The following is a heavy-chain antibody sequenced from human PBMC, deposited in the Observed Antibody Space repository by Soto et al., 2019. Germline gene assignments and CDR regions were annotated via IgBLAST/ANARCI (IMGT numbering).Heavy chain of an antibody. CDR3: ARSPFIDYFSMDV. CDR2: INPNSGNT. CDR1: GYSFTSYD. Sequence: QVQLVQSGAEVMKPVASVMLSCKASGYSFTSYDINWVRQAAGQGLEWVGWINPNSGNTDYAQKFQGRVTMTRDTSIRTAYMELSSLRSEDTAVYYCARSPFIDYFSMDVWGKGTTVTVSS. J-gene: IGHJ6*03. D-gene: IGHD2-15*01. V-gene: IGHV1-8*01.